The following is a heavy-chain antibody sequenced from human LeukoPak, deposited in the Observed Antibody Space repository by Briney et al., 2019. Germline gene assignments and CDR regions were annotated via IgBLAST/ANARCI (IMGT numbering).Heavy chain of an antibody. CDR3: ARDQPSGGAAAGFDY. CDR1: GFTFTTYA. J-gene: IGHJ4*02. D-gene: IGHD6-13*01. CDR2: ITGSGDYT. V-gene: IGHV3-23*01. Sequence: PGGSLRLSCAASGFTFTTYAMSWVRQAPGKGLEWVSAITGSGDYTDYADSVKGRFTISRDNSKNTLYLQMNSLRAEDTAVYYCARDQPSGGAAAGFDYWGQGTLVTVSS.